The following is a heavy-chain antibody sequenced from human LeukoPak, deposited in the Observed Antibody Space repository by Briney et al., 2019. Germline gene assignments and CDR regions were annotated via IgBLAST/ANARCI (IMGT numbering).Heavy chain of an antibody. CDR3: ARAPHPYCSGGNCIYFDY. CDR1: GFSLSSYS. Sequence: GGSLRLSCAASGFSLSSYSMNWVRQAPGKGLEWVSSISSSSSYIYYADSVKGRFTLSRDNAKKSLHQQMNSLRAEDTAVYYCARAPHPYCSGGNCIYFDYWGQGTLVTVSS. V-gene: IGHV3-21*01. CDR2: ISSSSSYI. D-gene: IGHD2-15*01. J-gene: IGHJ4*02.